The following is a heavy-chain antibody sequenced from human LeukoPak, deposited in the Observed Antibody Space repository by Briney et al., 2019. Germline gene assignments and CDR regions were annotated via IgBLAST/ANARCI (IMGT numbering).Heavy chain of an antibody. J-gene: IGHJ5*02. CDR2: ISDDGSTK. Sequence: GTSLRLSCAASGFTFSFYGIHWVRQAPGKGLEWVAVISDDGSTKYYSDSVKGRFTVSRDNSKDTLYLQMNSLTTEDTAVYYCGKDRYYDIRGRLDPWGQGTLVTVSS. V-gene: IGHV3-30*18. D-gene: IGHD3-10*02. CDR3: GKDRYYDIRGRLDP. CDR1: GFTFSFYG.